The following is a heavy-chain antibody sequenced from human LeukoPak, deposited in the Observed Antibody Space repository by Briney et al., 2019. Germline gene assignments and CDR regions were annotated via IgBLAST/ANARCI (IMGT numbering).Heavy chain of an antibody. V-gene: IGHV4-39*01. D-gene: IGHD3-3*01. J-gene: IGHJ6*03. CDR2: IYYSGST. Sequence: SETLSLTCTVSGGSISSSSYYWGWIRQPPGKGLEWIGSIYYSGSTYYNPSLKSRVTISVDTSKNQFSLKLSSVTAADTAVYYCARHPQDYDFWSGSDVFYYMDVWGKGTTVTVSS. CDR3: ARHPQDYDFWSGSDVFYYMDV. CDR1: GGSISSSSYY.